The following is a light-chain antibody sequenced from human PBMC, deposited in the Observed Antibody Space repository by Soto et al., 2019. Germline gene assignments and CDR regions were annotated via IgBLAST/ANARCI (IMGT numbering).Light chain of an antibody. V-gene: IGLV2-14*01. CDR2: EVS. CDR1: SSDVGGYNY. CDR3: FSYTTGSTLG. Sequence: QSALTQPASVSGSPGQSITISCTGTSSDVGGYNYVSWYQQHPAKAPKLMIYEVSNRPSGVSHRFSGSKSGNTASLTNSGIQAEDGGDYYCFSYTTGSTLGFRGGAKLTVL. J-gene: IGLJ2*01.